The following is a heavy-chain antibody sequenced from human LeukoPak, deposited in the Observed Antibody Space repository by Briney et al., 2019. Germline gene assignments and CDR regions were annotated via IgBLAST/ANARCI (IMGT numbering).Heavy chain of an antibody. CDR1: GGTFSSYA. CDR2: IIPIFGTA. J-gene: IGHJ5*02. CDR3: ARDGDSSGYNWFDP. Sequence: ASVKVSCKASGGTFSSYAISWVRQAPGQGLEWMGGIIPIFGTANYAQKFQGRVTITVDESTSTAYMELSSLRSEDTAVYYCARDGDSSGYNWFDPWGQGTLVTVSS. D-gene: IGHD3-22*01. V-gene: IGHV1-69*13.